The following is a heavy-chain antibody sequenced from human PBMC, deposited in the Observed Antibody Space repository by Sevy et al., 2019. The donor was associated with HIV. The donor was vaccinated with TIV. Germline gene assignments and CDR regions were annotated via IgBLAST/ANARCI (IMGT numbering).Heavy chain of an antibody. CDR2: ISYDGSDT. V-gene: IGHV3-30-3*01. D-gene: IGHD2-2*01. Sequence: GGSLRLSCAASGFAFSNYDMHWVRQAPGKGPEWVATISYDGSDTFYADSVEGRFTISRDNSKNMLSLQINSLRPGDTDVSYCAREGGCGIKWYPVYWGQGTLVTVSS. J-gene: IGHJ4*02. CDR3: AREGGCGIKWYPVY. CDR1: GFAFSNYD.